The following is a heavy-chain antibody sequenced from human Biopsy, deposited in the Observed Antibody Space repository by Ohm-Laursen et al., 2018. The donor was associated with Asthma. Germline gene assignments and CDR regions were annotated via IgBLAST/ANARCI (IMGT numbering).Heavy chain of an antibody. J-gene: IGHJ4*02. Sequence: SLRLSCSASGFTFSSYGMYWVRQAPGKGLEWVANIKKDGSEKYYVDSVKGRFTISRDNAKNSLYLHMNSLRAEDTAVYYCARDLHPTNHLGELSEGFDYWGQGTLVTVSS. D-gene: IGHD3-16*02. CDR2: IKKDGSEK. CDR1: GFTFSSYG. V-gene: IGHV3-7*01. CDR3: ARDLHPTNHLGELSEGFDY.